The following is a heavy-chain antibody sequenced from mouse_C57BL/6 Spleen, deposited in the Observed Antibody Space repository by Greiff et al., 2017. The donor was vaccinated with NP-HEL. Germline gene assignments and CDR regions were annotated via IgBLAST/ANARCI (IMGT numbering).Heavy chain of an antibody. CDR2: ISSGGSYT. D-gene: IGHD3-2*01. CDR1: GFTFSSYG. J-gene: IGHJ2*01. CDR3: ARHVTASFFDY. V-gene: IGHV5-6*02. Sequence: EVKLVESGGDLVKPGGSLKLSCAASGFTFSSYGMSWVRQTPDKRLEWVATISSGGSYTYYPDSVKGRFTISRDNAKNTLYLQMSSLKSEDTAMYYCARHVTASFFDYWGQGTTLTVSS.